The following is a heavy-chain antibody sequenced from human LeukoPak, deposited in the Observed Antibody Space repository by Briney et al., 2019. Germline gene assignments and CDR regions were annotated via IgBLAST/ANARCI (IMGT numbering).Heavy chain of an antibody. CDR2: IKPDGSEK. Sequence: QPGGSLRLSCAASGFTFSNYWMSWVRQAPGKGLEWVANIKPDGSEKYYEDSVKGRLTISKDDAKNSLYLQIHSLRADDTAVYYCVRDRFGYSDYWGQGTLVTVSS. CDR1: GFTFSNYW. D-gene: IGHD3-22*01. J-gene: IGHJ4*02. V-gene: IGHV3-7*01. CDR3: VRDRFGYSDY.